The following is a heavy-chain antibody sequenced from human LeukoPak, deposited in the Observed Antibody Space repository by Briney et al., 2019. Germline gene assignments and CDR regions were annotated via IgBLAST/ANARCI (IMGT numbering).Heavy chain of an antibody. CDR2: ISSSSTYI. CDR3: ARASGSGSYYAAVEY. D-gene: IGHD3-10*01. V-gene: IGHV3-21*01. CDR1: GFTFSKYS. Sequence: GGSLRLSCAASGFTFSKYSMIWVRQAPGKGLEWVSSISSSSTYIYYADSVKGRFTISRDNAKNSLYLQMNSLRAEDTAVYYCARASGSGSYYAAVEYWGQGTLVTVSS. J-gene: IGHJ4*02.